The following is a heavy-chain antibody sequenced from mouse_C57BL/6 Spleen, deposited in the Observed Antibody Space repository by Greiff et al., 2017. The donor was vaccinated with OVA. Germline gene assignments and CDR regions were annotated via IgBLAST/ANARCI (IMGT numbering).Heavy chain of an antibody. CDR1: GFSLTSYG. CDR3: ARNDDFDYSHDY. D-gene: IGHD1-1*01. V-gene: IGHV2-2*01. CDR2: IWSGGST. J-gene: IGHJ2*01. Sequence: QVQLKESGPGLVQPSQSLSITCTVSGFSLTSYGVHWVRQSPGKGLEWLGVIWSGGSTDYNEDFISRLSISKDNAKGQVFFKMNSLQAADTAIYYCARNDDFDYSHDYWGQGTTLTVSS.